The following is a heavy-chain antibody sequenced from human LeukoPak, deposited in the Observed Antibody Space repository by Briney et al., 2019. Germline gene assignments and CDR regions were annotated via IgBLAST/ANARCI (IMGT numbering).Heavy chain of an antibody. CDR1: GYSFTSYW. D-gene: IGHD6-6*01. CDR3: ARGVIAARPLNWFDP. Sequence: NPGESLKISCKGSGYSFTSYWIGWVRQMPGKGLEWMGIIYPGDSDTRYSPSFQGQVTISADKSISTAYLQWSSLKASDTAMYYCARGVIAARPLNWFDPWGQGTLVTVSS. V-gene: IGHV5-51*01. J-gene: IGHJ5*02. CDR2: IYPGDSDT.